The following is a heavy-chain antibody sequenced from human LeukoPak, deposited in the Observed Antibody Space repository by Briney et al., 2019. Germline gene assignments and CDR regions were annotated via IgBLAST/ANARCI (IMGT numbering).Heavy chain of an antibody. CDR1: GFTFSSYA. CDR2: ISGSGGST. J-gene: IGHJ5*02. CDR3: AKDRGLEGDFWSGYYFNWFDP. Sequence: GGSLRLSCAASGFTFSSYAMSWVRQAPGKGLEWVSAISGSGGSTYYADSVKGRFTISRDNSKNTLYLQMNSLRAEDTAVYYCAKDRGLEGDFWSGYYFNWFDPWGQGTLVTVSS. D-gene: IGHD3-3*01. V-gene: IGHV3-23*01.